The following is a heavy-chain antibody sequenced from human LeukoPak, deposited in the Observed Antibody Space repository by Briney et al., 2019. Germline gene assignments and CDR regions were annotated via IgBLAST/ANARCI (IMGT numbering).Heavy chain of an antibody. V-gene: IGHV3-23*01. CDR1: GFTFSNYA. J-gene: IGHJ4*02. CDR3: AKWGDYDVLTGYYDSDY. Sequence: PGGSLRLSCAASGFTFSNYAMSWVRQAPGKGLEWASAVSGRGTSTYYTDSVKGRFTISRDNSKNTLYLQMNSLSAEDTAIYYCAKWGDYDVLTGYYDSDYWGQGTLVTVSS. D-gene: IGHD3-9*01. CDR2: VSGRGTST.